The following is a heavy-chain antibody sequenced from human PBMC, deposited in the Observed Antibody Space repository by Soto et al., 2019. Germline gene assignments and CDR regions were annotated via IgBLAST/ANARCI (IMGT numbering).Heavy chain of an antibody. CDR2: IYYSGST. CDR3: ARGVVVAATDAFDI. Sequence: SETLSLTCTVSGGSISSYYWIWIRQPPGKGLEWIGYIYYSGSTNYNPSLKSRVTISVDTSKNQFSLKLSSVTAADTAVYYCARGVVVAATDAFDIWGQGTMVTVSS. V-gene: IGHV4-59*01. J-gene: IGHJ3*02. CDR1: GGSISSYY. D-gene: IGHD2-15*01.